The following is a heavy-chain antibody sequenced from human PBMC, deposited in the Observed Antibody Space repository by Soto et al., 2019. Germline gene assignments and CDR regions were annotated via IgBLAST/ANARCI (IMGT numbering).Heavy chain of an antibody. CDR1: GFTFSSYW. J-gene: IGHJ4*02. Sequence: PGGSLRLSCAASGFTFSSYWMSWVRQAPGKGLEWVANMKQDGSEKYYVDSVKGRFTISRDNAKNSLYLQMNSLRAEDTAVYYCARYSGSYSFEYWGQGTLVTVSS. V-gene: IGHV3-7*03. CDR3: ARYSGSYSFEY. D-gene: IGHD1-26*01. CDR2: MKQDGSEK.